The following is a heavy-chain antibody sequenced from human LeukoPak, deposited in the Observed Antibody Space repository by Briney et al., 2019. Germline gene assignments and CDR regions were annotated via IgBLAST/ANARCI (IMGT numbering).Heavy chain of an antibody. D-gene: IGHD1-14*01. Sequence: VQVPYKASVCSVLHYYLLWLQPAPGQERGWVGWINPNGGGTNYAQKFQGRVTMTRDTSISTAYMELTSLRSDDTALYYCAGGITGGDYWGQGTLVTVSS. CDR1: VCSVLHYY. V-gene: IGHV1-2*02. CDR2: INPNGGGT. CDR3: AGGITGGDY. J-gene: IGHJ4*02.